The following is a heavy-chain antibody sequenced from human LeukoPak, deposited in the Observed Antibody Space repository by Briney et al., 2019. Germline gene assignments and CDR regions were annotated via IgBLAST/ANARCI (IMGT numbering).Heavy chain of an antibody. Sequence: SETLSLTCTVSGGSISSYYWSWIRQPPGKGLEWIGYIYYSGSTNYNPSLKSRVTISVDTSKNQFSLKLSSVTAADTVVYYCARDDSFDAFDIWGQGTMVTVSS. CDR1: GGSISSYY. CDR2: IYYSGST. J-gene: IGHJ3*02. V-gene: IGHV4-59*01. D-gene: IGHD3-22*01. CDR3: ARDDSFDAFDI.